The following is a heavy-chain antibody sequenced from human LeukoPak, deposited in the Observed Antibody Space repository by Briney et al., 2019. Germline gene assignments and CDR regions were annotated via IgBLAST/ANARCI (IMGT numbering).Heavy chain of an antibody. D-gene: IGHD5-12*01. J-gene: IGHJ6*02. CDR2: IYYSGST. CDR3: ARHIQGGDSGYNYYYYYGMDV. V-gene: IGHV4-39*01. CDR1: GGSISSSSYY. Sequence: SETLSLTCTVSGGSISSSSYYWGWIRQPPGKGLKWIGSIYYSGSTYYNPSLKSRVTISVDTSKNQFSLKLSSVTAADTAVCYCARHIQGGDSGYNYYYYYGMDVWGQGTTVTVSS.